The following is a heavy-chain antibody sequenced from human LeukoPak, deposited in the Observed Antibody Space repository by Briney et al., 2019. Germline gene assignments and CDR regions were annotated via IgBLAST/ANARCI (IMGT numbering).Heavy chain of an antibody. Sequence: GGSLRLSCAASGFTFSSYWMHWVRQAPGKGLVWVSRINSDGGSTSYADSVKGRFTISRDNAKNTLYLQMNSLRAEDTAVYYCASLGDMVRGATFDYWGQGTLVTVSS. CDR2: INSDGGST. D-gene: IGHD3-10*01. J-gene: IGHJ4*02. V-gene: IGHV3-74*01. CDR3: ASLGDMVRGATFDY. CDR1: GFTFSSYW.